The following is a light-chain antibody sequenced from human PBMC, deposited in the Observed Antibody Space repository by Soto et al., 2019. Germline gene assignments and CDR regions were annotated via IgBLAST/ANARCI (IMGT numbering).Light chain of an antibody. CDR2: AAS. CDR3: QQSDSFPIT. J-gene: IGKJ5*01. Sequence: DIQMTQSPSSVSASVGDRVTITCRASQSISSWLAWYQQKPGTVPKLLIYAASSLQSGVPSRFSGSGAGTEFTLTITSLQPEDFATYYCQQSDSFPITFGQGTRLEMK. CDR1: QSISSW. V-gene: IGKV1-12*01.